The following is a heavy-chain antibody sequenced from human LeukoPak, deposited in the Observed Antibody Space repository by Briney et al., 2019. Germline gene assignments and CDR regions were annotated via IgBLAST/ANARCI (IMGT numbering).Heavy chain of an antibody. CDR3: ARSNQADDY. V-gene: IGHV3-74*01. Sequence: GGSLRLSCAASGFTFSSYWMHWVRQVPGKGLVWVSRINTGGSSTTYADSVKGRFTISRDNAKNTLYLQMDSLRAEDTGAYYSARSNQADDYWGQGTLVTVSS. D-gene: IGHD1-14*01. CDR1: GFTFSSYW. CDR2: INTGGSST. J-gene: IGHJ4*02.